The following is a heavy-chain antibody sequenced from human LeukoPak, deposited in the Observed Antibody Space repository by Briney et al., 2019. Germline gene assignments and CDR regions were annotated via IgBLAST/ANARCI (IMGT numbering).Heavy chain of an antibody. V-gene: IGHV3-53*01. CDR2: IYSGGST. CDR1: GFTVSSNY. Sequence: GGSLRLSCAASGFTVSSNYMTWVRQAPGKGLEWVSVIYSGGSTYYADSVKGRFTISRDNSKNTLYLQMNSLRAEDTAVYYCANNDYNNPEAWGQGTLVTVSS. D-gene: IGHD4-11*01. CDR3: ANNDYNNPEA. J-gene: IGHJ5*02.